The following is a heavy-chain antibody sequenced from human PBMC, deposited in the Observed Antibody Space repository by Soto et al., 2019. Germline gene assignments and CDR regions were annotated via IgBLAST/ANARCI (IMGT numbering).Heavy chain of an antibody. CDR1: GGSFSGYY. D-gene: IGHD3-10*01. J-gene: IGHJ4*02. CDR2: INHSGST. Sequence: SETLSLTCAVYGGSFSGYYWSWIRQPPGKGLEWIGEINHSGSTNYNPSLKSRVTISVDTSKNQFSLKLSSVTAADTAVYYCVRDPNYYGSGSYFGYWGQGTLVTVSS. V-gene: IGHV4-34*01. CDR3: VRDPNYYGSGSYFGY.